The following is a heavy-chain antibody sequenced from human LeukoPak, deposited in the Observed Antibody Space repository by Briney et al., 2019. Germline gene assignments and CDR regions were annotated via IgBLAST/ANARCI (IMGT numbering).Heavy chain of an antibody. J-gene: IGHJ5*02. CDR2: IHHSGGT. V-gene: IGHV4-34*01. CDR3: ARATAIRSGRAYDR. CDR1: GESMIGHY. D-gene: IGHD3-10*01. Sequence: PSETLSLTCAVYGESMIGHYWTWIRQPPGKRLEWIGEIHHSGGTNSNPSLKNRVTMSIDMSKNQFSLKLNSVTAADTAVYFCARATAIRSGRAYDRWAQGNLVPVSS.